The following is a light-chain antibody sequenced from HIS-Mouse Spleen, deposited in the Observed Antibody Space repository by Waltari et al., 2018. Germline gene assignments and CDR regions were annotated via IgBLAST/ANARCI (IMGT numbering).Light chain of an antibody. CDR1: ALPKKY. CDR3: YSTDSSGNHRV. V-gene: IGLV3-10*01. Sequence: SYELTQPPSVSVSPGQTARITCSGDALPKKYAYWYQQKSGQAPVLVIYEDSKRPSGIHERFSGSSSGTMVTLTISGAQVEDEADYYCYSTDSSGNHRVFGGGTKLTVL. J-gene: IGLJ2*01. CDR2: EDS.